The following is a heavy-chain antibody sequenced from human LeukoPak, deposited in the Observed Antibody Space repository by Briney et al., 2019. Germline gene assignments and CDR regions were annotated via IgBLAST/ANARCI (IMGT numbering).Heavy chain of an antibody. CDR2: IYYSGST. D-gene: IGHD5-12*01. J-gene: IGHJ4*02. Sequence: KSSETLSLTCTVSGGSIRSYYWSWIRQPPGKGLEWIGYIYYSGSTNYNPSLKSRVSISVDTSKNQFSLKLSSVTAADTAVYYCARSLYSGYDFDYWGQGTLVTVSS. CDR3: ARSLYSGYDFDY. CDR1: GGSIRSYY. V-gene: IGHV4-59*01.